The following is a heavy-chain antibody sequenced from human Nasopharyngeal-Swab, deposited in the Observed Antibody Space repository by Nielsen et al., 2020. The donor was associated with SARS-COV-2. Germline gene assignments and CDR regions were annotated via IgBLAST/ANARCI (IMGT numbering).Heavy chain of an antibody. J-gene: IGHJ4*02. D-gene: IGHD3-22*01. Sequence: WIRQPPGKGLEWISVIYSGGSTYYADSVKGRFTISRDNSKNTLYLQMNSLRAEDTAVYYCAREGTTYYHDSSGYYSEYYFDYWGQGTLVTVSS. V-gene: IGHV3-53*01. CDR2: IYSGGST. CDR3: AREGTTYYHDSSGYYSEYYFDY.